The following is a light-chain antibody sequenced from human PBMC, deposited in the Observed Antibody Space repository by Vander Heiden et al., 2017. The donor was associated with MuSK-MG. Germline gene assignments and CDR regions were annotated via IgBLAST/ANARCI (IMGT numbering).Light chain of an antibody. J-gene: IGKJ1*01. Sequence: DIQMTQSPAYLSASVGDRVTITCRASQHIRNDLHWYQQKPGKAPNLLISEASTLQSGVASRFSGSGSGTDFTITISGLQPEDVASYYCQQSYNVVWTFGQGTKVDIK. CDR1: QHIRND. CDR3: QQSYNVVWT. CDR2: EAS. V-gene: IGKV1-39*01.